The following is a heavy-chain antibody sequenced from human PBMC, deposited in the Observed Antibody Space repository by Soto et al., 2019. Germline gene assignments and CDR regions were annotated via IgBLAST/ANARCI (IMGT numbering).Heavy chain of an antibody. V-gene: IGHV3-30-3*01. CDR1: GFTFSSYA. CDR2: ISYDGSNK. CDR3: ARERPPAAISDYYYGMDV. Sequence: GGSLRLSCAASGFTFSSYAMHWVRQAPGKGLEWVAVISYDGSNKYYADSVKGRFTISRDNSKNTLNLQMNSLRAEDTAVYYCARERPPAAISDYYYGMDVWGQGTTVTVSS. D-gene: IGHD2-2*01. J-gene: IGHJ6*02.